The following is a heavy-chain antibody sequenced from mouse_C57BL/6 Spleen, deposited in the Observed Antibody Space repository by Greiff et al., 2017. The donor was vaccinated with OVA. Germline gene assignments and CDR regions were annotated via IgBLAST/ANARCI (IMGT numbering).Heavy chain of an antibody. CDR3: AREGPGFAY. V-gene: IGHV1-18*01. CDR1: GYTFTDYN. D-gene: IGHD3-3*01. Sequence: VQLKESGPELVKPGASVKIPCKASGYTFTDYNMDWVKQSHGKSLEWIGDINPNNGGTIYNQKFKGKATLTVDKSSSTAYMELRSLTSEDTAVYYCAREGPGFAYWGQVTLVTVSA. CDR2: INPNNGGT. J-gene: IGHJ3*01.